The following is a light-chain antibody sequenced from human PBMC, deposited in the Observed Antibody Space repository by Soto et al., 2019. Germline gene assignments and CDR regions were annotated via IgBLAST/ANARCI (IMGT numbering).Light chain of an antibody. CDR1: QSVLYNSNNKNY. CDR3: QQYFSTPLT. J-gene: IGKJ4*01. CDR2: WAS. Sequence: DIVMTQSPDSLAVSLGERATINCKSSQSVLYNSNNKNYLAWYQQKPGQPPKLLIYWASTRESGVPDRFSGSESGTDFTLTISSLQAEDVAVYYCQQYFSTPLTFGGGTEVEIK. V-gene: IGKV4-1*01.